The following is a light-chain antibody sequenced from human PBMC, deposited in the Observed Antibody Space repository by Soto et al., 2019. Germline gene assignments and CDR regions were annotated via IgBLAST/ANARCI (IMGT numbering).Light chain of an antibody. Sequence: DIQMTQSPSSLSASVGDRVSITCRASQRITTYVNWYQEKPGKAPNLLIYAASTLQSGVPSRFSGTGSGTDFTLTISSLQPEYFATYYCQQSYSTPYSFGQGTKLEIK. CDR1: QRITTY. V-gene: IGKV1-39*01. CDR3: QQSYSTPYS. CDR2: AAS. J-gene: IGKJ2*01.